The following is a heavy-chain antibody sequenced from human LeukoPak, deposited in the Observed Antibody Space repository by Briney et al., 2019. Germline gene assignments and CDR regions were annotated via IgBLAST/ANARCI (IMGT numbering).Heavy chain of an antibody. CDR3: ARPYSIAAADRNNWFDP. J-gene: IGHJ5*02. D-gene: IGHD6-13*01. CDR1: GGSFSGYY. Sequence: SETLSLTCAVYGGSFSGYYWSWIRQPPGKGLEWIGEINHSGSTNYNPSLKSRVTISVDTSKNQFSLKLSSVTAADTAVYYCARPYSIAAADRNNWFDPWGQGTLVTVSP. V-gene: IGHV4-34*01. CDR2: INHSGST.